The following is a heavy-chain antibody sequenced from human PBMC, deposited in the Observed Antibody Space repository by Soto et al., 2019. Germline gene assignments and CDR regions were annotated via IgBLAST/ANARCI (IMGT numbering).Heavy chain of an antibody. CDR2: ISGYNGKT. CDR1: GYTFSMSG. CDR3: ARDGPRPYYYYGMDV. J-gene: IGHJ6*02. V-gene: IGHV1-18*01. Sequence: QVQLVQSGAEVKKPGASVKVSCKSSGYTFSMSGISWVRQAPGQGLEWMGWISGYNGKTNYEQKFQDRVTMTTDTSTNMAYMELRSLRSDDTAVYYCARDGPRPYYYYGMDVWGQGTTVTVSS.